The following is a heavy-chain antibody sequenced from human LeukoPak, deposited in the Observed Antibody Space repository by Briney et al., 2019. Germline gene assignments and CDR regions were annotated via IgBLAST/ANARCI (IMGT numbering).Heavy chain of an antibody. D-gene: IGHD4-11*01. Sequence: SETLSLTCAVYGGSFSGYYWSWIRQPPGKGLEWIGYIYYSGSTNYNPSLKSRVTISVDTSKNQFSLKLSSVTAADTAVYYCARTDYSNYYYGMDVWGQGTTVTVSS. CDR1: GGSFSGYY. V-gene: IGHV4-59*01. CDR3: ARTDYSNYYYGMDV. CDR2: IYYSGST. J-gene: IGHJ6*02.